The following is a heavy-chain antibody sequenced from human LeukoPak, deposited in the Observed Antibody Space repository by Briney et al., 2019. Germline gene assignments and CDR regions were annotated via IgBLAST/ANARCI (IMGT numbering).Heavy chain of an antibody. CDR1: GYTFTGYY. Sequence: ASVKVSCKASGYTFTGYYMHWVRQAPGQGLEWMGWINPKSGGTTYEQKFQGRVAMTRDTSTSTACMELSRLRSDDTAVYYCARGGEVCSSSSCYRGHDYWGQGTLVTVSS. D-gene: IGHD2-2*01. V-gene: IGHV1-2*02. J-gene: IGHJ4*02. CDR2: INPKSGGT. CDR3: ARGGEVCSSSSCYRGHDY.